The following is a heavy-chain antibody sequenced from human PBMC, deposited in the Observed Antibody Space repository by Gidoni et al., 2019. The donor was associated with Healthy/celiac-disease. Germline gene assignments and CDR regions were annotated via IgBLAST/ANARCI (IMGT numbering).Heavy chain of an antibody. CDR2: TYYSGST. V-gene: IGHV4-39*01. CDR3: ARHMTTVTGGLEWFDP. CDR1: GGPISSSRYY. D-gene: IGHD4-17*01. J-gene: IGHJ5*02. Sequence: QLQLQESGPGLVKPSETLSLTCPVSGGPISSSRYYWGWIRHPPGKGLEWIGSTYYSGSTYSNPSLKSRVTISVDTSKNQFSLKLSSVTAADTAVYYCARHMTTVTGGLEWFDPWGQGTLVTVSS.